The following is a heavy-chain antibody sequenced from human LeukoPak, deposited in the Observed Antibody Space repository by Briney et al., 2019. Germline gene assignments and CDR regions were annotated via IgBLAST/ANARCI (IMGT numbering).Heavy chain of an antibody. Sequence: SETLSLTCTVSGGSISSYYWSWIRQPPGKGLEWIGSIYYSGSTYYNPSLKSRVTISVDTSKNQFSLKLSSVTAADTAVYYCARWGDTAHFDYWGQGTLVTVSS. CDR2: IYYSGST. V-gene: IGHV4-39*01. CDR3: ARWGDTAHFDY. CDR1: GGSISSYY. J-gene: IGHJ4*02. D-gene: IGHD5-18*01.